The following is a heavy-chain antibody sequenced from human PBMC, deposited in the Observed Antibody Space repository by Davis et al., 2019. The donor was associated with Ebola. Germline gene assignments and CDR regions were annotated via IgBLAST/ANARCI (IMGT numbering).Heavy chain of an antibody. CDR2: IWYDGSNK. Sequence: PGGSLRLSCAASGFTFSSYGMHWVRQAPGKGLEWVAVIWYDGSNKYYADSVRGRFTISRDNSKNTLYLQMNTLRPEDTAVYYCANLGSGSHYEDFDYWGQGTLVTVSS. D-gene: IGHD3-10*01. V-gene: IGHV3-30*02. CDR1: GFTFSSYG. J-gene: IGHJ4*02. CDR3: ANLGSGSHYEDFDY.